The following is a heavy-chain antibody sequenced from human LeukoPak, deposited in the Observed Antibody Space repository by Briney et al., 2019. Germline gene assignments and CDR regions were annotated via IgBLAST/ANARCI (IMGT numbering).Heavy chain of an antibody. V-gene: IGHV4-4*02. CDR3: ARGMLYALFV. J-gene: IGHJ4*02. D-gene: IGHD2-8*01. Sequence: SETLSLTCAVSADSISSSYWWSWVRQPPGKGLEWIGEIYHTGSTNYNPPLKSRVTISEDESKNHLSLKLISVTAADTAVYYCARGMLYALFVWGQGTLVTVSS. CDR2: IYHTGST. CDR1: ADSISSSYW.